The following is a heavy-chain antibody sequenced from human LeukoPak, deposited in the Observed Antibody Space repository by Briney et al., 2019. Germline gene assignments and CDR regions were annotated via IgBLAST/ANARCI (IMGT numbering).Heavy chain of an antibody. Sequence: SETLSLTCTVSGGSISSSSYYWGWIRQPPGKGLEWIGSVYYSGSTYYNPSLKSRVTISVDTSKNQFSLKLSSVTAADTAVYFCARGPYSYDSSGAFDIWGQGTMVTVSS. V-gene: IGHV4-39*07. D-gene: IGHD3-22*01. CDR3: ARGPYSYDSSGAFDI. CDR2: VYYSGST. J-gene: IGHJ3*02. CDR1: GGSISSSSYY.